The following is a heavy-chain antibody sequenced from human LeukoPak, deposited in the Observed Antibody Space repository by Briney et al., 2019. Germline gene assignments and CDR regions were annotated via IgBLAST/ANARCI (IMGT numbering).Heavy chain of an antibody. CDR3: VRHFTVTTDYFDY. Sequence: TETLSLTCAVSGYSINSGYWWGWVRQPPGKGPEWIGSIFHSGSTNYNPSLKSRVTISLDTSKNHFSLRLSSVTAADTAVYYCVRHFTVTTDYFDYWGQGALVTVSS. D-gene: IGHD4-17*01. CDR1: GYSINSGYW. J-gene: IGHJ4*02. CDR2: IFHSGST. V-gene: IGHV4-38-2*01.